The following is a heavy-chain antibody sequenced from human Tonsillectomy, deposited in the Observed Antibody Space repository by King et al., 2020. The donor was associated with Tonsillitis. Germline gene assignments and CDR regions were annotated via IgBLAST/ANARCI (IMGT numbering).Heavy chain of an antibody. Sequence: PGGFLIQPGGSLTLSCTASGFTFSSCAMSWVRQAPGKGLEGVSTISVNGDATYYADSVKGRFTILRDNSRNTQELQMNSLRAEDTARYYGTKGGGSSWSNWDQGALVTVSS. J-gene: IGHJ4*02. CDR2: ISVNGDAT. V-gene: IGHV3-23*01. CDR3: TKGGGSSWSN. D-gene: IGHD6-13*01. CDR1: GFTFSSCA.